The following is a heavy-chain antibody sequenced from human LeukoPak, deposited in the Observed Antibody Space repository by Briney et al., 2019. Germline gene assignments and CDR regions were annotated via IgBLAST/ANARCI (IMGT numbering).Heavy chain of an antibody. CDR3: ARARYCSGGSCYSFDI. CDR2: MNPNSGGT. CDR1: GYSFTGYY. V-gene: IGHV1-2*02. Sequence: ASVKVSCRASGYSFTGYYMHWVRQAPGQGLEWMGWMNPNSGGTNYAQKFQGRVTMTRDTSISTAYMELSRLRSDDTAVYYCARARYCSGGSCYSFDIWGQGTMVTVSS. D-gene: IGHD2-15*01. J-gene: IGHJ3*02.